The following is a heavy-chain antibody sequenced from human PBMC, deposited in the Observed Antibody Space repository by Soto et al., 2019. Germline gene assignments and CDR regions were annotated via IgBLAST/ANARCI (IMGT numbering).Heavy chain of an antibody. Sequence: SGTRSLTWTLSGGSISGYYWSWIRQPPGKGLEWIGYIYYSGSTNYNPSLKSRVTISVDTSKNQFSLKLSSVTAADTAVYYCARGTRITLFGVVIKYGMDVWGKGTTVTVSS. J-gene: IGHJ6*04. V-gene: IGHV4-59*01. CDR3: ARGTRITLFGVVIKYGMDV. CDR2: IYYSGST. CDR1: GGSISGYY. D-gene: IGHD3-3*01.